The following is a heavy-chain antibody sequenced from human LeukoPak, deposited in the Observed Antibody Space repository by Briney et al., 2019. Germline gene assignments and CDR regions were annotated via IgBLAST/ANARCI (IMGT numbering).Heavy chain of an antibody. Sequence: LTGGSLRLSCAASGFTFSSYEMNWVRQAPGKGLEWVSYISSSGSTIYYADSVRGRSTISRDNAKNSLYLQMNSLRAEDTAVYYCARGSPPERWGPNKNDFWSGYYMFYYYMDVWGKGTTVTVSS. CDR3: ARGSPPERWGPNKNDFWSGYYMFYYYMDV. V-gene: IGHV3-48*03. D-gene: IGHD3-3*01. CDR2: ISSSGSTI. J-gene: IGHJ6*03. CDR1: GFTFSSYE.